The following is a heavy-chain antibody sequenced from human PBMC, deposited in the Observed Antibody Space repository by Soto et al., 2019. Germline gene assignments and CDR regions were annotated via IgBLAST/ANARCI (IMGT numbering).Heavy chain of an antibody. CDR3: ARDLHGDYEYYFDY. J-gene: IGHJ4*02. CDR2: IIPIFGTA. CDR1: GVTFSSYA. Sequence: SVKVSCKASGVTFSSYAISWVRQAPGQGLEWMGGIIPIFGTANYAQKFQGRVTITADESTSTAYMELSSLRSEDTAVYYCARDLHGDYEYYFDYWGQGTLVTVSS. V-gene: IGHV1-69*13. D-gene: IGHD4-17*01.